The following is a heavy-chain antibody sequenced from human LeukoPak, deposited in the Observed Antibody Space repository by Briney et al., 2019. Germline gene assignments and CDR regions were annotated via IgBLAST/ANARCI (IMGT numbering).Heavy chain of an antibody. J-gene: IGHJ4*02. CDR3: ARDSAPME. CDR1: GFTVSSNY. CDR2: IYSGGST. Sequence: PGGSLRLSCAASGFTVSSNYMSWVRQAPGKGLEWVSVIYSGGSTYYADSVKGRFTISRDNAKNSLYLQMNSLRAEDTAVYYCARDSAPMEWGQGTLVTVSS. D-gene: IGHD2-8*01. V-gene: IGHV3-53*01.